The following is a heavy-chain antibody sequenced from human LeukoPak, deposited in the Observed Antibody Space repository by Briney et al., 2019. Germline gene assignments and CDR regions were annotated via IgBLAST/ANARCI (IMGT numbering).Heavy chain of an antibody. CDR1: GGSISSYY. V-gene: IGHV4-59*08. CDR3: ARHRITMVRDHDAFDI. Sequence: ASETLSLTCTVSGGSISSYYWSWIRQPPGKGLEWIGYIYYSGSTNYNPSLKSRVTISVDTSKNQFSLKLSSVTAADTAVYYCARHRITMVRDHDAFDIWGQGTVVTVSS. CDR2: IYYSGST. D-gene: IGHD3-10*01. J-gene: IGHJ3*02.